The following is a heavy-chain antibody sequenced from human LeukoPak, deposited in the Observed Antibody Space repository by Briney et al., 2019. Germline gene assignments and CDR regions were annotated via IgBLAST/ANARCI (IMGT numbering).Heavy chain of an antibody. J-gene: IGHJ5*02. D-gene: IGHD2-2*01. CDR3: AKDSGYCSSTSCSPGWFDP. Sequence: GGSLRLSCAASGFTFSSYGMHWVRQAPGKGLEWVAFIRYDGSNKYYADSVKGRFTISRDNSKNTLYLQMNSLRAEDTAVYYCAKDSGYCSSTSCSPGWFDPWDQGTLVTVSS. CDR1: GFTFSSYG. V-gene: IGHV3-30*02. CDR2: IRYDGSNK.